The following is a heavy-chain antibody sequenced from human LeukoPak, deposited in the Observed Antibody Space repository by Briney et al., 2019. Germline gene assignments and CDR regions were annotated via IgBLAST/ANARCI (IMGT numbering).Heavy chain of an antibody. CDR2: ISSSSSYI. CDR1: GFTFSSYS. Sequence: GGSLRLSCAASGFTFSSYSMNWVRQAPGKGLGWVSSISSSSSYIYYADSVKGRFTISRDNAKNSLYLQMNSLRAEDTAVYYCARDGTGSGSYYPYYYYYGMDVWGQGTTVTVSS. CDR3: ARDGTGSGSYYPYYYYYGMDV. J-gene: IGHJ6*02. D-gene: IGHD3-10*01. V-gene: IGHV3-21*01.